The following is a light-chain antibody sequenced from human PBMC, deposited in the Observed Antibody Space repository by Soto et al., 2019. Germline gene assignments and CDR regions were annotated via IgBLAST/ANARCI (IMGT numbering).Light chain of an antibody. CDR1: QSVSSN. CDR2: GAS. CDR3: HQYNNWPPDT. V-gene: IGKV3-15*01. Sequence: IVMTQSPAPLSVSPAARATLSCRASQSVSSNLAWYQQTPGQAPTLLIYGASTRATGIPARFSGSGSGTEFTLTISSLQSEDFAAYYCHQYNNWPPDTFGQGTKLEIK. J-gene: IGKJ2*01.